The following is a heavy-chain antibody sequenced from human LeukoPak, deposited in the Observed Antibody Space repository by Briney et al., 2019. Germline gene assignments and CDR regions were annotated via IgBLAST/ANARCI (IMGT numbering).Heavy chain of an antibody. V-gene: IGHV4-38-2*02. CDR3: ARVQTGSCFDY. CDR2: ISHSGST. D-gene: IGHD1-26*01. Sequence: SETLSLTCTVSGYSISSDYFWGWIRPPPGKGLEWIGSISHSGSTYYNPSLKSPVTISLHTSKSQFSLNLSSVTSADTAIYYCARVQTGSCFDYWGQGTLVTVSS. J-gene: IGHJ4*02. CDR1: GYSISSDYF.